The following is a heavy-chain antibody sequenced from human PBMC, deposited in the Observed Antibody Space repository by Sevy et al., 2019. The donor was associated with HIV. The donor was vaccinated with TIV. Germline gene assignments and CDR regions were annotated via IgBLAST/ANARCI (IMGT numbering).Heavy chain of an antibody. Sequence: SLRLSCAGSGFTFNDYGMDWVRQVPGKGLEWVAGISRKGDNIGYADDVKGRFTISRDDAKNSLYLQMNSLRVEDTAFYHCTKVRKGASGTGFFDSWGQGILVTVSS. V-gene: IGHV3-9*01. J-gene: IGHJ4*02. D-gene: IGHD1-1*01. CDR2: ISRKGDNI. CDR1: GFTFNDYG. CDR3: TKVRKGASGTGFFDS.